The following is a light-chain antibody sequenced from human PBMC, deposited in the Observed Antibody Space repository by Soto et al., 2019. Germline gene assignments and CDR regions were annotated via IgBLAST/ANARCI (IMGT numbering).Light chain of an antibody. Sequence: EIVLTQSPATLSLSPGERATLSCRASQSVSSYLAWYQQKPGQAPRLLIYDASNRATGIPARFSGSGSGTDFTLPISSLEPEDFAVYYCQQRSNWLGTFGPGTKVDIK. CDR3: QQRSNWLGT. V-gene: IGKV3-11*01. CDR2: DAS. J-gene: IGKJ3*01. CDR1: QSVSSY.